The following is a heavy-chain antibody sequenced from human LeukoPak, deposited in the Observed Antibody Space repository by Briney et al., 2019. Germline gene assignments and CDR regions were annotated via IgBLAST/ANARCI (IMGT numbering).Heavy chain of an antibody. CDR2: INPSGGST. J-gene: IGHJ3*02. CDR1: GYTFTSYY. CDR3: ARVHRSTMIVGEAFDI. V-gene: IGHV1-46*01. Sequence: ASVKVSCKASGYTFTSYYMHWVRQAPGQGLEWMGIINPSGGSTSYAQKFQRRVTMTRDTSTSTVYMELSSLRSEDTAVYYCARVHRSTMIVGEAFDIWGQGTMVTVSS. D-gene: IGHD3-22*01.